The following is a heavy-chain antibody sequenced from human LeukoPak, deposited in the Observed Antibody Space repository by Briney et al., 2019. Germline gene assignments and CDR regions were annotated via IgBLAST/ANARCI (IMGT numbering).Heavy chain of an antibody. CDR1: GFTFSNYG. CDR2: IWYDGSNK. V-gene: IGHV3-33*01. CDR3: VREDTPATANY. Sequence: PGRSLRLSCAASGFTFSNYGMHWVRQAPGKGLEWVAVIWYDGSNKNYVDSVKGRFTISRDNSKNTLYLQMNSLRAGDTAVYYCVREDTPATANYWGQGTLVTISS. D-gene: IGHD2-21*02. J-gene: IGHJ4*02.